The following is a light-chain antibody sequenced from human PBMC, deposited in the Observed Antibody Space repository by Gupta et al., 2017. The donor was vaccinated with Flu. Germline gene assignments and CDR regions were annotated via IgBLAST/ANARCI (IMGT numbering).Light chain of an antibody. CDR1: QSVLYSSNNKNC. V-gene: IGKV4-1*01. CDR3: QQYFTAPWT. Sequence: FLGERATINCKSSQSVLYSSNNKNCLAWYQQKPGQPPKLLIYWASTRESGVPDRLSGSGSGTDFTLTISSLQAEDVAVYYCQQYFTAPWTFGQGTKVEIK. J-gene: IGKJ1*01. CDR2: WAS.